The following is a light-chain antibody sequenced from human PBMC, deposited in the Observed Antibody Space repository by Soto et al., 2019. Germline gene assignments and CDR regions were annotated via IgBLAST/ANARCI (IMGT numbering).Light chain of an antibody. V-gene: IGKV1-5*01. CDR2: AAS. J-gene: IGKJ4*01. CDR3: QQLNTYPLT. Sequence: DIQMTQSPSTLPASVGDRVTITCRASQSISSWLAWYQQKPGKAPKLLIYAASTLQSGVPSRFSGRGSGTEFTLTITSLQPEDFATYYCQQLNTYPLTFGGGTKVDIK. CDR1: QSISSW.